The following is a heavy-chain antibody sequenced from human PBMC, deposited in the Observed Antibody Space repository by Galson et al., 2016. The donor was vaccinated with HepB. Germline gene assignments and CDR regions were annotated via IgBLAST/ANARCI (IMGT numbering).Heavy chain of an antibody. V-gene: IGHV3-11*04. CDR3: AKEVTTGGYFDL. Sequence: SLRLSCAASGFTLSDYYMNWIRQAPGKGLEWISYISSRDSRTYHVDSVKGRFTISRDNAKNSLFLQMSSLRVEDTAVYYCAKEVTTGGYFDLWGRGTLVTVSS. CDR1: GFTLSDYY. CDR2: ISSRDSRT. J-gene: IGHJ2*01. D-gene: IGHD1-1*01.